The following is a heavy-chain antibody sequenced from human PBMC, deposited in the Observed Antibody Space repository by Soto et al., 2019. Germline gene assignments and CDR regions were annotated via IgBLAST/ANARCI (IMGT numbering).Heavy chain of an antibody. CDR3: EAGGGLPRYY. CDR1: GGSFSGYY. J-gene: IGHJ4*02. V-gene: IGHV4-34*01. D-gene: IGHD5-12*01. Sequence: PSETLSLTCAVYGGSFSGYYWTWIRQPPGTGLEWIGEINHSGSTNYNPSLKSRVTISVDTSKNQFSLKLSSVTAADTAVYYCEAGGGLPRYYWGQGTLVTVSS. CDR2: INHSGST.